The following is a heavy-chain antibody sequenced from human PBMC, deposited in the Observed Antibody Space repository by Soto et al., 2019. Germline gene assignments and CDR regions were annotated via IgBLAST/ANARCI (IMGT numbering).Heavy chain of an antibody. D-gene: IGHD1-26*01. Sequence: QVQLVQSGGDMKKPGASVKVSCKASGYTFTNYGISWVRQAPGQGLEWMGWISAYNGYTNYPQKFQGRGTMTKETXKAKDYLELKSLRYDDQYVYSCARKVGATQRWFDPG. CDR1: GYTFTNYG. J-gene: IGHJ5*02. V-gene: IGHV1-18*01. CDR3: ARKVGATQRWFDP. CDR2: ISAYNGYT.